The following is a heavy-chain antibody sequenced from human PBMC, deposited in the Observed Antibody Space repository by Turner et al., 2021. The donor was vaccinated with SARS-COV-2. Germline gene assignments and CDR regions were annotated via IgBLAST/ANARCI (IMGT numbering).Heavy chain of an antibody. D-gene: IGHD3-22*01. CDR2: MWYEGSKK. CDR1: GFTFSSYW. Sequence: VQLVESGGGLVQPGGSLRLSCAASGFTFSSYWMSWVRQAPGKGLEWVAVMWYEGSKKYYADSVKGRFTISRDNPKNTLYLQMNSLRAEDTAVYYCARDHYYDSSGYTLDAFDIWGQGTMVTISS. CDR3: ARDHYYDSSGYTLDAFDI. J-gene: IGHJ3*02. V-gene: IGHV3-33*08.